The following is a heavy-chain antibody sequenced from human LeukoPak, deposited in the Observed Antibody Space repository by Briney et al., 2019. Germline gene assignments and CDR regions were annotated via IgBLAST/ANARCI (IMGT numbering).Heavy chain of an antibody. V-gene: IGHV4-4*02. Sequence: PSETLSLTCAVSGGSISSSNWWSWVRQPPGKGLEWIGEINHSGSTNYNPSLKSRVTISVDTSKNQFSLKLSSVTAADTAVYYCATDGVGYYFDYWGQGTLVTVSS. CDR1: GGSISSSNW. D-gene: IGHD4-17*01. CDR2: INHSGST. J-gene: IGHJ4*02. CDR3: ATDGVGYYFDY.